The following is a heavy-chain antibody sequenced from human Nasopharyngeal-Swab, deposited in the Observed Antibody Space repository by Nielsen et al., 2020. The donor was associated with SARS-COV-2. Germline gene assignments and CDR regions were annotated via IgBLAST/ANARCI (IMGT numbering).Heavy chain of an antibody. J-gene: IGHJ6*03. CDR3: ARGGTHYTQGSSYSYYMDV. CDR1: GDSITSVAYS. Sequence: LRLSCAVSGDSITSVAYSWSWLRQPPGKGLEWIGSLHHSGTTFYNPSLMSRITISVDRSNNHFSLELTSVTAADTAVYYCARGGTHYTQGSSYSYYMDVWGKGTTVTVSS. V-gene: IGHV4-30-2*01. D-gene: IGHD3-16*01. CDR2: LHHSGTT.